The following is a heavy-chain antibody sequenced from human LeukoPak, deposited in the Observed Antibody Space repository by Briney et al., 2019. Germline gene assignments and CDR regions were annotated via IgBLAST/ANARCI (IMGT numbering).Heavy chain of an antibody. CDR1: GGSISSGGYY. CDR3: ARGGSTTLDY. Sequence: SETLSLTCTVSGGSISSGGYYWSWIRQPPGKGLEWIGYIYHSGSTYYNPSLKSRVTISVDRSKNQFSLKLSSVTAADTAVYYCARGGSTTLDYWGQGTLVSVSS. V-gene: IGHV4-30-2*01. CDR2: IYHSGST. J-gene: IGHJ4*02. D-gene: IGHD1-14*01.